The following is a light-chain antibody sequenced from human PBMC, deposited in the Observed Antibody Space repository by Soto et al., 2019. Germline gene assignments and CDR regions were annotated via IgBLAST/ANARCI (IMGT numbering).Light chain of an antibody. J-gene: IGLJ1*01. CDR3: SSFTSSYTFV. V-gene: IGLV2-14*01. CDR1: SSDVGGYKY. CDR2: EVS. Sequence: LTQPASVSESPGQSIAISCTGTSSDVGGYKYVSWYQQHPGKAPKLLISEVSNRPSGVSDRFSGSKSGNTASLTISGLQAEDEADYYCSSFTSSYTFVFGSGTKVTVL.